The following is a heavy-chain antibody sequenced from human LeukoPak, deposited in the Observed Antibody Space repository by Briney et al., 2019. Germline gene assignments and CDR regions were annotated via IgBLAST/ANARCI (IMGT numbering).Heavy chain of an antibody. V-gene: IGHV3-21*01. Sequence: GGSLRLSCTASGFTFTSYSMNWVRQAPGKGLEWVSSISSSSSYIYYADSVKGRFTISRDNAKNSLYLQMNSLRAEDTAVYYCALYGDYVNFDYWGQGTLVTVSS. CDR2: ISSSSSYI. CDR3: ALYGDYVNFDY. D-gene: IGHD4-17*01. CDR1: GFTFTSYS. J-gene: IGHJ4*02.